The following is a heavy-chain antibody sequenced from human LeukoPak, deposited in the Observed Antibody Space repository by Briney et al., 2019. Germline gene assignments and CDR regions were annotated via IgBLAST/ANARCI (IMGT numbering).Heavy chain of an antibody. V-gene: IGHV3-64D*06. J-gene: IGHJ4*02. D-gene: IGHD5-12*01. CDR3: VKGDFRGYTFPAFYY. CDR2: ITSSGGST. CDR1: GFTFSYYA. Sequence: GGSLRLSCSASGFTFSYYAMHWVRQAPGKGLEYVLGITSSGGSTYYTDSVKGRFTISRDNSNNTLYLQMSSLRAEDTAVYYCVKGDFRGYTFPAFYYLGQGTLVFVSS.